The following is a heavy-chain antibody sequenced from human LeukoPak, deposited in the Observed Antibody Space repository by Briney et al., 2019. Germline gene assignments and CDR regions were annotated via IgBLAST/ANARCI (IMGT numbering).Heavy chain of an antibody. CDR1: GGSISSGSYY. D-gene: IGHD3-10*01. CDR2: IYTSGST. Sequence: SQTLSLTCTVSGGSISSGSYYWSWIRQPAGKGLEWIGRIYTSGSTNYNPSLKSRVTISVDTSKNQFSLKLSSVTAADTAVYYCARRGGTMVRGARGVNWFDPWGQGTLVTVSS. CDR3: ARRGGTMVRGARGVNWFDP. J-gene: IGHJ5*02. V-gene: IGHV4-61*02.